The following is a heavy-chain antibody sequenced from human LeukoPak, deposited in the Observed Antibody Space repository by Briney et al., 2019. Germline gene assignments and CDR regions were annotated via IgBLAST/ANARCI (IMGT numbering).Heavy chain of an antibody. Sequence: PGGSLRLSCAASGFTFSSYGMHWVRQAPGKGLEWVAVISYDVINKYYADSVEGRFTISRDNSKNTLYLQMNSLRPEDTAVYYCAKGTGFYIDYWGQGTLVAVSS. D-gene: IGHD2-2*02. CDR2: ISYDVINK. CDR1: GFTFSSYG. J-gene: IGHJ4*02. CDR3: AKGTGFYIDY. V-gene: IGHV3-30*18.